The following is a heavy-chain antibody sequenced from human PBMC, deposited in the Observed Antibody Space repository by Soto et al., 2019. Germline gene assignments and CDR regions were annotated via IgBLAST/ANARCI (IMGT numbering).Heavy chain of an antibody. D-gene: IGHD3-3*01. CDR1: CGSISISSYY. Sequence: QLQLQESGPGLVKPSETLSLTCTVSCGSISISSYYWVWIRQPPGKGLEWIGSIYYSGSTYYNPSLKSRVTITVDTSKNQSSLKLSSVTAADTAVYYCASLNVLRFLEWSNHDYWGQGTLVTVSS. V-gene: IGHV4-39*01. CDR3: ASLNVLRFLEWSNHDY. J-gene: IGHJ4*02. CDR2: IYYSGST.